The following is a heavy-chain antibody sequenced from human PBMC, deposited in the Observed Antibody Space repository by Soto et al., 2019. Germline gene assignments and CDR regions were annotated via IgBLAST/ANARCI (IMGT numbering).Heavy chain of an antibody. J-gene: IGHJ3*02. CDR3: ARDRDPGTFDAFDI. V-gene: IGHV4-31*03. CDR2: IYYSGST. CDR1: GGSISSGGYY. Sequence: QVQLQESGPGLVKPSQTLSLTCTVSGGSISSGGYYWSWIRQHPGKGLEWIGYIYYSGSTYYNPSLKSRVTISVDTSKNQFALKLSSVTAADTAVYYCARDRDPGTFDAFDIWGQGTMVTVSS. D-gene: IGHD1-1*01.